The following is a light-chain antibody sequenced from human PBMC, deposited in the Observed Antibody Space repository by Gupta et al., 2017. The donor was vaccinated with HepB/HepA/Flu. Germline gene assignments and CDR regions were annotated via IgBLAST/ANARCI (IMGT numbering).Light chain of an antibody. CDR3: QKYNSAPWT. J-gene: IGKJ1*01. V-gene: IGKV1-27*01. CDR1: QGISTF. Sequence: DIQMNQSPSSLSASVGDRVTITCRASQGISTFLAWYQQKPGKVPKLLIYAASTLQSGVPSRFSGSGSVTDFTLTISSLQPEDVATYYCQKYNSAPWTFGQGTKVEIK. CDR2: AAS.